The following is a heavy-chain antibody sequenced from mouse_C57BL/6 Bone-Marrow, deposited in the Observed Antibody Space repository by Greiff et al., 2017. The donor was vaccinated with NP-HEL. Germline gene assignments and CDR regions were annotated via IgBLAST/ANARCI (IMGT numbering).Heavy chain of an antibody. Sequence: VQLKQSGPELVKPGASVKISCKASGYSFTGYYMNWVKQSPEKSLEWIGEINPSTGGTTYNQKFKAKATLTVDKSSSTAYMQLKSLTSEDSAVYYCARSGGGYLAYWGQGTLVTVSA. CDR3: ARSGGGYLAY. J-gene: IGHJ3*01. V-gene: IGHV1-42*01. D-gene: IGHD2-2*01. CDR1: GYSFTGYY. CDR2: INPSTGGT.